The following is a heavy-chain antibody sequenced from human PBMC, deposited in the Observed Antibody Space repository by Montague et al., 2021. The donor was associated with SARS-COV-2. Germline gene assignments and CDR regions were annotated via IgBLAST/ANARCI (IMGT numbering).Heavy chain of an antibody. J-gene: IGHJ6*02. CDR1: GFTFGDNA. D-gene: IGHD3-9*01. V-gene: IGHV3-49*04. CDR3: TTDKRLLTGRPYYYGIDV. CDR2: IRSKAYGGTT. Sequence: SLRLSCAASGFTFGDNAMSWVRQAPGKGLEWVGFIRSKAYGGTTEYAASVKGRFTISRDDSKSIAYLQMDSLKTEDTAVYYCTTDKRLLTGRPYYYGIDVWGQGTTVTVSS.